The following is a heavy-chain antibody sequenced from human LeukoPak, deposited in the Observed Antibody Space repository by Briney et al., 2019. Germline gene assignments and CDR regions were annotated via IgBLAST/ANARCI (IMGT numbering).Heavy chain of an antibody. V-gene: IGHV3-23*01. CDR3: VKEGPLRRTDFDF. J-gene: IGHJ4*02. CDR1: GLTFSSCA. Sequence: GGSLTLSCSASGLTFSSCAMSWVPQTPGKGLEWVTGIRCGAHKTYYADSVKGRFTINRDNSKSTLYLKMNSLRAEDTAVYYCVKEGPLRRTDFDFWAQGTLVTVSS. CDR2: IRCGAHKT.